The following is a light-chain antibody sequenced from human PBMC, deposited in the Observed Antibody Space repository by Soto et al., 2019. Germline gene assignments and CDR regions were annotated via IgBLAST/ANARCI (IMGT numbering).Light chain of an antibody. CDR1: QSVSSS. CDR2: DAS. V-gene: IGKV3-11*01. CDR3: QQRSNWPVT. Sequence: EIVLTQSPATLSLSPGERATLSCRASQSVSSSLAWYQQKPGQDPRLLIYDASNRATRIPARFSGSGSGTDFTLTISSLEPEDFAVYYCQQRSNWPVTFGQGTKVEIK. J-gene: IGKJ1*01.